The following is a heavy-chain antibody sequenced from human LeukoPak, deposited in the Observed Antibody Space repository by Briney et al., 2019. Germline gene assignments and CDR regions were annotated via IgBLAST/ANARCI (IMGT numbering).Heavy chain of an antibody. J-gene: IGHJ5*02. CDR2: IYYSGST. V-gene: IGHV4-59*01. D-gene: IGHD2-15*01. CDR1: GVSINSYY. CDR3: ARGRGGGGSSNNWFDP. Sequence: SETLSLTCTVSGVSINSYYWSWIRQPPGKGLEWIGYIYYSGSTNYNPSLKSRVTISVDTSKNQFSLKLSSVTAADTAMYYCARGRGGGGSSNNWFDPWGQGTLVTVSS.